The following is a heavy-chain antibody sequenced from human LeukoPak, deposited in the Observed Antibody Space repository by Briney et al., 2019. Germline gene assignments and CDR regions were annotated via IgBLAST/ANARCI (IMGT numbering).Heavy chain of an antibody. CDR3: ARGGYSYGNYYYYYYGMDV. V-gene: IGHV4-31*03. D-gene: IGHD5-18*01. J-gene: IGHJ6*02. CDR2: IYSSGSA. CDR1: GGSISSGGYY. Sequence: SETLSLTCTVSGGSISSGGYYWSWIRQHPGKGLEWIGYIYSSGSAYYNPSLKSRVTISVDTSKNQFSLKLSSVSAADTAAYYCARGGYSYGNYYYYYYGMDVWGQGTTVTVSS.